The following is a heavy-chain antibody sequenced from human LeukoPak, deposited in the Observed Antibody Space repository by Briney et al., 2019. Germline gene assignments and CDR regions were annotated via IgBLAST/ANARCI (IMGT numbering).Heavy chain of an antibody. V-gene: IGHV4-39*07. J-gene: IGHJ5*02. Sequence: SETLSLTCTVSGGSISSSSYYWGWIRQPPGKGLEWIGSFYYSGSTYYSPSLKGRVTISVDTSKNQFSLKLSSVTAADTAVYYCARNPPRYNWNDSWFDPWGQGTLVTVSS. CDR1: GGSISSSSYY. D-gene: IGHD1-1*01. CDR2: FYYSGST. CDR3: ARNPPRYNWNDSWFDP.